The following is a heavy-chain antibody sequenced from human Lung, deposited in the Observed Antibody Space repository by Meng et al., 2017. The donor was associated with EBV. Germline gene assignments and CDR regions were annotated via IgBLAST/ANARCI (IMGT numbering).Heavy chain of an antibody. CDR1: GYPFTNYG. V-gene: IGHV1-18*01. CDR2: ISAYNGNT. Sequence: QLVQSGCGVKKPGSSVKVSCKASGYPFTNYGITWVRQAPGQGLEWMGWISAYNGNTNYAQTLQGRVTMTTDTSTSTAYMELGSLRSDDTAVYYCARVEVGITSGDYWGQGTLVTVSS. D-gene: IGHD1-26*01. CDR3: ARVEVGITSGDY. J-gene: IGHJ4*02.